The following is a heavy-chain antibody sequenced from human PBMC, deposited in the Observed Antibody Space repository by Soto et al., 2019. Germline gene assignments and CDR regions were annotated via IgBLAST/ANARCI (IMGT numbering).Heavy chain of an antibody. CDR3: ARVLQYSRTWFDY. J-gene: IGHJ4*02. Sequence: ASVKVSCKASGYTFTSYAMHWVRQAPGQRLEWMGWINAGNGNTKYSQKFQGRVTITRDTSASTAYMELSSLRSEDTAVYYCARVLQYSRTWFDYWGQGTLVTVSS. CDR1: GYTFTSYA. CDR2: INAGNGNT. V-gene: IGHV1-3*01. D-gene: IGHD4-4*01.